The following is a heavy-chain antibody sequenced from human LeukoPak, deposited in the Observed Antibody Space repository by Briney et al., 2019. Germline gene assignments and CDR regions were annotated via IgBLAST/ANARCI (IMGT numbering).Heavy chain of an antibody. CDR2: ISGNGGST. V-gene: IGHV3-23*01. CDR3: AKDVFELSDIYDH. Sequence: PGGSLRLSCTASGFTFSNYAMSWVRQAPGKGLEWVSAISGNGGSTFDADSVKGRFTIPRDNSKNTLYLQMNSLRAEDTAIYYCAKDVFELSDIYDHWGQGTLVTVSS. CDR1: GFTFSNYA. J-gene: IGHJ4*02. D-gene: IGHD3-9*01.